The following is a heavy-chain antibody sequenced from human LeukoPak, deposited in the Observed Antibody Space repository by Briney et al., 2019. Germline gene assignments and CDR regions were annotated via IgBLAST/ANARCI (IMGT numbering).Heavy chain of an antibody. Sequence: GGSLRLSCAASGFTFSSYSMNWVRQAPGKGLEWVSSISSSSSYIYYADSVKGRFTISRDNAKNSLYLQMNSLRAEDTAVYYCARDVSGAGMDYYYYYMDVWGKGTTVTISS. CDR2: ISSSSSYI. CDR3: ARDVSGAGMDYYYYYMDV. D-gene: IGHD1-26*01. V-gene: IGHV3-21*01. J-gene: IGHJ6*03. CDR1: GFTFSSYS.